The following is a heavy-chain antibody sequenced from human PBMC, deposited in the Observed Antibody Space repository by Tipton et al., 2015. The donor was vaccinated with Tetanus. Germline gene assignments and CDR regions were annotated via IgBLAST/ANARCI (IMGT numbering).Heavy chain of an antibody. Sequence: TLSLTCTVSGGSISGSPYFWSWIRQPPGKGLEWLAYVSSSGSTNSNYSLKSRITVSRDTSKNQFSLKLASVTAADTAVYYCARDQGGGRVARLNWFGPWGQGTLVTVS. CDR2: VSSSGST. V-gene: IGHV4-61*01. CDR3: ARDQGGGRVARLNWFGP. J-gene: IGHJ5*02. D-gene: IGHD3-16*01. CDR1: GGSISGSPYF.